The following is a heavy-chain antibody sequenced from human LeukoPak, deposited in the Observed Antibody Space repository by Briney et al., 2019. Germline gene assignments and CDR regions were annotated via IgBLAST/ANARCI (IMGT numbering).Heavy chain of an antibody. CDR1: GGSISSYY. V-gene: IGHV4-59*01. CDR2: VSYTGSS. Sequence: SETLSLTCTVSGGSISSYYWNWIRQPPGKGLEWVGYVSYTGSSNYNPSLKSRVTISVDTSKNQFSLKLSSVTAADTAVYYCARGPRGYFDYWGQGTLVTVSS. CDR3: ARGPRGYFDY. J-gene: IGHJ4*02.